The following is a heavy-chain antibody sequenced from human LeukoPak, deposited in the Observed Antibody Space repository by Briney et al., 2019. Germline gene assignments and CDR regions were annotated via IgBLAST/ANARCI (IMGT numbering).Heavy chain of an antibody. CDR1: GGSISSYY. CDR2: IYYSGGT. CDR3: ARHDPTQYDFWSGPAYGMDV. D-gene: IGHD3-3*01. Sequence: SETLSLTCTVSGGSISSYYWSCIRQPPGKGLEWIGYIYYSGGTNYNPSLKSRVTISVDTSKNQFSLKLSSVTAADTAVYYCARHDPTQYDFWSGPAYGMDVWGQGTTVTVSS. J-gene: IGHJ6*02. V-gene: IGHV4-59*08.